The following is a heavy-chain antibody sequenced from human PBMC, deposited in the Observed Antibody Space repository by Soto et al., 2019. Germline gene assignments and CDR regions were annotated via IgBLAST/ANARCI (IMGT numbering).Heavy chain of an antibody. V-gene: IGHV4-30-4*01. CDR3: ATVRFSERNYFYYYGMDV. J-gene: IGHJ6*02. D-gene: IGHD1-26*01. CDR1: GGSISSGDYS. Sequence: SETLSLTCTVSGGSISSGDYSWSWIRQPPGKGLEWIGYIYYSGSTYYNPSLKSRVTISVDTSKNQFSLKLSSVTAADTAVYYCATVRFSERNYFYYYGMDVWGQGSTVIVSS. CDR2: IYYSGST.